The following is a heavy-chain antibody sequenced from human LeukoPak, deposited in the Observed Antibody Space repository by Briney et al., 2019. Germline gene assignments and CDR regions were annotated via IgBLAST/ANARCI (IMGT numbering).Heavy chain of an antibody. CDR2: IYPDDSDT. J-gene: IGHJ6*03. V-gene: IGHV5-51*04. Sequence: GESLKISCKHSEYSFPNYCIGWVRQMPGKGLEWMGIIYPDDSDTRYSPSFQGQVTISADKPISTAYLQWSSLKASDTAMYYCARTYYDFWSGYYPYCYYYYMDVWGKGTTVTVSS. CDR3: ARTYYDFWSGYYPYCYYYYMDV. D-gene: IGHD3-3*01. CDR1: EYSFPNYC.